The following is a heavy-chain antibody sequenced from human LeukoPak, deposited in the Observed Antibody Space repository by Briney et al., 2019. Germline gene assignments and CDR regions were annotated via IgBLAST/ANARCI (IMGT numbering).Heavy chain of an antibody. J-gene: IGHJ4*02. CDR1: GGSVSSSSYY. CDR2: IYYSGST. V-gene: IGHV4-39*01. Sequence: SETLSLTCTVFGGSVSSSSYYWGWIRQPPGKGLEWIGSIYYSGSTYYNPSLKSRVTISVDTSKNQFSLNLSSVTAADTAVYYCARGIVVVPPPTLYYFDYWGQGTLVTVSS. D-gene: IGHD2-15*01. CDR3: ARGIVVVPPPTLYYFDY.